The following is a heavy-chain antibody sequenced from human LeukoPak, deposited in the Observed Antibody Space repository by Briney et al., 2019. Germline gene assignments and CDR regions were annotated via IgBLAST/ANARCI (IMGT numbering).Heavy chain of an antibody. CDR1: GFTDNTNH. V-gene: IGHV3-66*01. D-gene: IGHD1-26*01. CDR3: AKDYLGASHTFDI. CDR2: INNGDTT. J-gene: IGHJ3*02. Sequence: GGSLRLSCAASGFTDNTNHMSWVRQAPGKGLEWVSIINNGDTTYYADSVKGRFTISRDDSKNTLYLQVDSLRVEDTAVYYCAKDYLGASHTFDIWGQGTMVTVSS.